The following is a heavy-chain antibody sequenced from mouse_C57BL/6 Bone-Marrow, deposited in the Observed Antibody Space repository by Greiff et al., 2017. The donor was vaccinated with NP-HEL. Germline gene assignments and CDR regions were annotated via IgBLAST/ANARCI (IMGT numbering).Heavy chain of an antibody. J-gene: IGHJ3*01. CDR1: GYTFTSYW. CDR3: ARSGYSPWFAY. Sequence: QVQLQQPGAELVKPGASVKLSCKASGYTFTSYWMHWVKQRPGQGLEWIGMIHPNSGSTNYNEKFKSKATLTVDKSSSTAYMQLSSLTSEDSAVYYCARSGYSPWFAYWGQGTLVTVSA. CDR2: IHPNSGST. V-gene: IGHV1-64*01. D-gene: IGHD1-2*01.